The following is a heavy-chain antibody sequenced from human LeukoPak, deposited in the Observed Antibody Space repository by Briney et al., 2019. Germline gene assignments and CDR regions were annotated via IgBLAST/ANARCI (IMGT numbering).Heavy chain of an antibody. CDR3: AKDLSWWVTADY. V-gene: IGHV3-23*01. J-gene: IGHJ4*02. CDR2: VGGDEKA. CDR1: GFPFSGNA. D-gene: IGHD2-21*02. Sequence: QSGGSLRLSCAASGFPFSGNAMSWVRQAPGRGLEWVSGVGGDEKAHYADFVRGRFTISRDNSKKTVYLQMNSLTVEDTAVYYCAKDLSWWVTADYWGQGVLVPVSP.